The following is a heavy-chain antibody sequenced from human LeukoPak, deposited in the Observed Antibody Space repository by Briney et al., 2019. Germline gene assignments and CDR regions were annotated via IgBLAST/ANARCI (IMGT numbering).Heavy chain of an antibody. V-gene: IGHV3-9*01. CDR3: ARNLPAADY. J-gene: IGHJ4*02. Sequence: GGSLRLSCAASGFTFNDYAMHWVRQAPGKGLEWVSGISWNSGSIGYADSVKGRFTISRDNAKNSLYLQMNSLRAEDTAVYYCARNLPAADYWGQGTLVTVSS. CDR1: GFTFNDYA. CDR2: ISWNSGSI. D-gene: IGHD2-2*01.